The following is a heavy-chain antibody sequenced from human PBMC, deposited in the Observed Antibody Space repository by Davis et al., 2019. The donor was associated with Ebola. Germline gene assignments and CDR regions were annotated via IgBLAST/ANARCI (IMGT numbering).Heavy chain of an antibody. CDR3: ARERILLAWFDP. J-gene: IGHJ5*02. D-gene: IGHD2-15*01. V-gene: IGHV1-69*06. Sequence: AASVKVSCKASGGTFSSYAISWVRQAPGQGLEWMGGIIPIFGTANYAQKFQGRVTITADKSTSTAYMELRSLRSDDTAVYYCARERILLAWFDPWGQGTLVTVSS. CDR2: IIPIFGTA. CDR1: GGTFSSYA.